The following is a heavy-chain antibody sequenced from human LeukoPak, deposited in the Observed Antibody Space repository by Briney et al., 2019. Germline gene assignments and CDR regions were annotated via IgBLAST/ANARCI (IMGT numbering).Heavy chain of an antibody. Sequence: ASVKVSCKASGYTFTSYYMHWVRQAPGQGLEWMGIINPSGGSTSYAQKFQGRVTMTRDTSTSTVYMELSSLRSEDTAVYYCASPGDDILTGYGPQYYYYYGMDVWGQGTTVTVSS. V-gene: IGHV1-46*01. D-gene: IGHD3-9*01. CDR3: ASPGDDILTGYGPQYYYYYGMDV. J-gene: IGHJ6*02. CDR2: INPSGGST. CDR1: GYTFTSYY.